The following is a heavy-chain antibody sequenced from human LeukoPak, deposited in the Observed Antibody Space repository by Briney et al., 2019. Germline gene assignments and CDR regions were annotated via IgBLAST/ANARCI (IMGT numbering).Heavy chain of an antibody. CDR2: IGPTGTDR. CDR1: GFTFSSSG. Sequence: KAAGSLSLSGAASGFTFSSSGLNWVRHAPGKGLVWVSSIGPTGTDRYYADSVRGRFTISRDNAKNLRYLQMDSLRDEDTAVYYCATETIGRHYDYWGQGTLLTVSS. J-gene: IGHJ4*02. CDR3: ATETIGRHYDY. V-gene: IGHV3-21*01. D-gene: IGHD1-14*01.